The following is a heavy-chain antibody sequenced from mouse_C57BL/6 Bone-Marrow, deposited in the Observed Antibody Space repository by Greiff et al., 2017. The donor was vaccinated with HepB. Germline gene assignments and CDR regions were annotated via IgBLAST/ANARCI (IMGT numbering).Heavy chain of an antibody. Sequence: EVKLEESGGGLVQPGGSLSLSCAASGFTFTDYYMSWVRQPPGKALEWLGFIRNKANGYTTEYSASVKGRFTISRDNSQSILYLQMNALRAEDSATYDGARYGGWPYAMDYGGQGTSVTVSA. CDR2: IRNKANGYTT. V-gene: IGHV7-3*01. CDR3: ARYGGWPYAMDY. J-gene: IGHJ4*01. CDR1: GFTFTDYY. D-gene: IGHD1-1*02.